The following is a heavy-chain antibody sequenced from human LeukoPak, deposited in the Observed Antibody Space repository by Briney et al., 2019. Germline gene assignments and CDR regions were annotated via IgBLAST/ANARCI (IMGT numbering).Heavy chain of an antibody. CDR2: IRSKANSYAT. J-gene: IGHJ4*02. V-gene: IGHV3-73*01. CDR3: TSWAAAGQGFDY. D-gene: IGHD6-13*01. CDR1: GFTFSGSA. Sequence: PGGSLKLSCAASGFTFSGSAMHWVRQASGKGLEWVGRIRSKANSYATAYAASVKGRFTISRDDSKNTAYLQMNSLKTEDTAVYYCTSWAAAGQGFDYWGRGTLVTVSS.